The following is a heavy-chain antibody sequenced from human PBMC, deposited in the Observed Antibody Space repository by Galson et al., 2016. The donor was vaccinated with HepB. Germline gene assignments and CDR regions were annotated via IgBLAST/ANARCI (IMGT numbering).Heavy chain of an antibody. J-gene: IGHJ4*02. CDR1: GFSFSIYW. V-gene: IGHV3-7*01. CDR2: IKYDGNEK. D-gene: IGHD6-19*01. Sequence: SLRLSCAASGFSFSIYWMSWVRQAPGKGLEWVANIKYDGNEKYFVDSVKGRFTISRDNAKNSLYLQMNSLRAEDTAVYYCASSGWQIFDYWGQGALVTVSS. CDR3: ASSGWQIFDY.